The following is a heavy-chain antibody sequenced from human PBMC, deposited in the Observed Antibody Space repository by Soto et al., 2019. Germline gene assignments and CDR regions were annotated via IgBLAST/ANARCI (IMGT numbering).Heavy chain of an antibody. CDR3: ARVGTPDFDY. CDR2: IIPILGIA. V-gene: IGHV1-69*04. J-gene: IGHJ4*02. Sequence: SVKVSCKASGYTFTSYGISWVRQAPGQGLEWMGRIIPILGIANYAQKFQGRVTITADKSTSTAYMELSSLRSEDTAVYYCARVGTPDFDYWGQGTLVTVSS. CDR1: GYTFTSYG. D-gene: IGHD2-15*01.